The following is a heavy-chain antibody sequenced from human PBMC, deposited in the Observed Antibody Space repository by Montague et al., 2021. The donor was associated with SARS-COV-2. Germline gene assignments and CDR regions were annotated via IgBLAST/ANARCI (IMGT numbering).Heavy chain of an antibody. Sequence: SLRLSCAASGFTFSTYPMHWVRQAPGKGLEWLVVISYDGRKKDYADSVKGRFTISRDNSENMLYLQMNSLRAEDTAVYYCAKEQYSSSWSDFDYWGQGTVV. CDR2: ISYDGRKK. V-gene: IGHV3-30*04. CDR3: AKEQYSSSWSDFDY. D-gene: IGHD6-13*01. CDR1: GFTFSTYP. J-gene: IGHJ4*02.